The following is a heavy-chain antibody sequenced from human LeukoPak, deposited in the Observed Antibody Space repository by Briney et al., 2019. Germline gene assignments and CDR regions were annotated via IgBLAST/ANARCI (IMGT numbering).Heavy chain of an antibody. D-gene: IGHD2-2*01. V-gene: IGHV4-59*01. J-gene: IGHJ6*03. Sequence: PSETLSLTCTVSGGSISSYYWSWIRQPPGKGLEWIGYIYYSGSTNYNPSLKSRVTISVDTSKNQFSLKLSSVTAADTAVYYCARGGGTRVVPAAIDYYYYYMDVWGKGTTVTVSS. CDR3: ARGGGTRVVPAAIDYYYYYMDV. CDR2: IYYSGST. CDR1: GGSISSYY.